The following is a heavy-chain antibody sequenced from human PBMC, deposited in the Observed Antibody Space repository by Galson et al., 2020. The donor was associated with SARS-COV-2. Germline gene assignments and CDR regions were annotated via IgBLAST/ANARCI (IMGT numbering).Heavy chain of an antibody. Sequence: GGSLRLSCAASGFTFSTYSMNWVRQAPGKGLEWVSSISSSSSYIHYADSVKGRFTISRDNAKNSLYLQMNSLRAEDTAVYYCARENMYYDILTGSSDAFDIWGQGTMVTVSS. CDR1: GFTFSTYS. CDR3: ARENMYYDILTGSSDAFDI. J-gene: IGHJ3*02. CDR2: ISSSSSYI. D-gene: IGHD3-9*01. V-gene: IGHV3-21*01.